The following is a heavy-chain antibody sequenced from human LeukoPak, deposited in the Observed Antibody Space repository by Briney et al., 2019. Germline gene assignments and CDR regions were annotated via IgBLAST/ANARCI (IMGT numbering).Heavy chain of an antibody. Sequence: GGSLRLSCAASGFTLSSYWMSWVRQAPGKGLEWVANIKQDGSEKYYVDSVKGRFTISRDNAKNSLYLQMNSLRAEDTAVYYCARETSCGEMFDYWGQGTLVTVSS. D-gene: IGHD4-17*01. CDR1: GFTLSSYW. CDR2: IKQDGSEK. CDR3: ARETSCGEMFDY. J-gene: IGHJ4*02. V-gene: IGHV3-7*01.